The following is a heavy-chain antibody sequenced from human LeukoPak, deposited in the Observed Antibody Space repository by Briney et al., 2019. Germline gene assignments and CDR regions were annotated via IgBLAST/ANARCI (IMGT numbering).Heavy chain of an antibody. CDR1: GGSITSYY. V-gene: IGHV4-59*08. CDR3: ASGSGGYLNYFDY. D-gene: IGHD3-10*01. J-gene: IGHJ4*02. CDR2: IYNSGST. Sequence: SETLSLTCTVSGGSITSYYWSWIRQPPGKGLEWIGFIYNSGSTNYSPSLKSRVTKSVDTSKNQFSLKLSSVTAADTAVYYCASGSGGYLNYFDYWGQGTLVTVSS.